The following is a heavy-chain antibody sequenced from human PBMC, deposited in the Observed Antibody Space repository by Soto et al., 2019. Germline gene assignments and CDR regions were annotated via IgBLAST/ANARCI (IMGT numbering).Heavy chain of an antibody. CDR3: ARSLGYCSGGSCEVRYFDL. V-gene: IGHV1-69*02. CDR2: IIPILGIA. D-gene: IGHD2-15*01. CDR1: GGTFSSYT. Sequence: SVKVSCKASGGTFSSYTISWVRQAPGQGLEWMGRIIPILGIANYAQKFQGRVTITADKSTSTAYMELSSLRSEDTAVYYCARSLGYCSGGSCEVRYFDLWGRGTLVTVSS. J-gene: IGHJ2*01.